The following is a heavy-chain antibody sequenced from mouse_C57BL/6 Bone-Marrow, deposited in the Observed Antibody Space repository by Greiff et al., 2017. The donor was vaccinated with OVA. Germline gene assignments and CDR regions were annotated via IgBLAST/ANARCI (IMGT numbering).Heavy chain of an antibody. CDR3: AKNRADFYDAMDY. J-gene: IGHJ4*01. V-gene: IGHV2-5*01. Sequence: VHLVESGPGLVQPSQSLSITCTVSGFSLTSYGVHWVRQSPGKGLEWLGVIWRGGSTDYNAAFMSRLSITKDNSKSQVFFKMNSLQADDTAIYDCAKNRADFYDAMDYWGQGTSVTVSS. CDR2: IWRGGST. CDR1: GFSLTSYG.